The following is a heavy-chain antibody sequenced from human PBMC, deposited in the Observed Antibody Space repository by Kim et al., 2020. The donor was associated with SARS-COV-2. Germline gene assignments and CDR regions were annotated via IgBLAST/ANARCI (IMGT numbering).Heavy chain of an antibody. V-gene: IGHV4-59*01. CDR1: GGSISSYY. Sequence: SETLSLTCTVSGGSISSYYWSWIRQPPGKGLEWIGYIYYSGSTNYNPSLKSRVTISVDTSKNQFSLKLSSVTAADTAVYYCARGGGRGSWYGEGWFDPWGQGTLVTVSS. J-gene: IGHJ5*02. CDR3: ARGGGRGSWYGEGWFDP. CDR2: IYYSGST. D-gene: IGHD6-13*01.